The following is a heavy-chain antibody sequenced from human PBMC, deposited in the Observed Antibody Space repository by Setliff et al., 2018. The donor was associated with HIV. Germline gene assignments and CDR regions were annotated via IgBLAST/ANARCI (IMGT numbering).Heavy chain of an antibody. D-gene: IGHD3-10*01. V-gene: IGHV4-4*07. CDR3: ARDRHSSGLGSYGP. Sequence: PSETLSLTCTISGGSFGVYRWSWIRQSAGRGLEWIGRIDSSGTTDYKPSLKGRVAISVDTSRNQFSLRVTSVTAADTAVYFCARDRHSSGLGSYGPWGPGILVNVSS. J-gene: IGHJ5*02. CDR1: GGSFGVYR. CDR2: IDSSGTT.